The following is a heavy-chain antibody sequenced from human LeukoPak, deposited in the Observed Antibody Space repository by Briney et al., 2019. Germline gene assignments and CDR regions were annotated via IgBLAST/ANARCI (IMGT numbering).Heavy chain of an antibody. CDR1: GFTISGYW. D-gene: IGHD6-13*01. CDR2: INSDATST. V-gene: IGHV3-74*01. CDR3: TRGETVSSWSTFDY. J-gene: IGHJ4*02. Sequence: GGSLRLSCAASGFTISGYWMHWVRQAPGKGLLWVSHINSDATSTTIADSVKGRFTISRDNAKNTLYLQMNSLRADDTAVYYCTRGETVSSWSTFDYWGQGTLVTVSS.